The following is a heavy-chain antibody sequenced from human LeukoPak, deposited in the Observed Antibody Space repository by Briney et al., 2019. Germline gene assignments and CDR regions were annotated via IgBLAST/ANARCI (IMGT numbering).Heavy chain of an antibody. CDR1: GGSISSYY. CDR3: ARDRPYYYGSGSYWYFDY. V-gene: IGHV4-59*01. CDR2: IYYSGST. J-gene: IGHJ4*02. Sequence: SETLSLTCTVSGGSISSYYWSWIRQPPGKGLEWIGYIYYSGSTNYNPSLKSRVTISVDTSKSQFSLKLSSVTAADTAVYYCARDRPYYYGSGSYWYFDYWGQGTLVTVSS. D-gene: IGHD3-10*01.